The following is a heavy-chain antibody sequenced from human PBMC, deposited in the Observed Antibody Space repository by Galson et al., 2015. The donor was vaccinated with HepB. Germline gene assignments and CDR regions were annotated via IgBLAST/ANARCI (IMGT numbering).Heavy chain of an antibody. CDR1: GLSSGTNW. J-gene: IGHJ4*02. D-gene: IGHD6-13*01. CDR3: ASLKAVAAAGAGYLDY. Sequence: QSGAEVKKPGESLRISCKVSGLSSGTNWIAWVRQMPEKGLELMGIIDLDDSETRYSPSFEGQVTISADGSIDTAYLQWSSLKASDSAIYFCASLKAVAAAGAGYLDYWGQGALITVSS. CDR2: IDLDDSET. V-gene: IGHV5-51*03.